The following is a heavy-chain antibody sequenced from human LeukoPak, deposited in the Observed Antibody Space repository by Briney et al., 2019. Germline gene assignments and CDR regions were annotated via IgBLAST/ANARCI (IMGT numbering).Heavy chain of an antibody. CDR3: ARTGSSRFDY. CDR2: IDHDGDSA. D-gene: IGHD1-26*01. V-gene: IGHV3-74*01. Sequence: GGSLRLSCVASGFTFSSYWMHWVRHAPGKGLVWVARIDHDGDSATYADFVKGRFTISRDNAKNTLYLQMNNLRVEDTAVYYCARTGSSRFDYWGQGTLVTVSS. CDR1: GFTFSSYW. J-gene: IGHJ4*02.